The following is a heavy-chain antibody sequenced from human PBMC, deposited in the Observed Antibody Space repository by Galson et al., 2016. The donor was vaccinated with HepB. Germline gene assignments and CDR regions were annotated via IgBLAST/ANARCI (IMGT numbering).Heavy chain of an antibody. J-gene: IGHJ2*01. CDR3: ARDSEWGLEEDWYFDL. V-gene: IGHV3-53*01. Sequence: SLRLSCAASGFSFDSAYMSWVRQAPGKGLEWVSVIYSGGTTYYADSVKGRFAISRDMSKNTLYLQMNSLRPDDTARYYCARDSEWGLEEDWYFDLWGRGTLVTVSS. CDR2: IYSGGTT. CDR1: GFSFDSAY. D-gene: IGHD1-26*01.